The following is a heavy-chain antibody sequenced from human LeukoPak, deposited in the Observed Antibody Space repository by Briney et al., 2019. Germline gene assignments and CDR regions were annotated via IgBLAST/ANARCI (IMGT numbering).Heavy chain of an antibody. V-gene: IGHV4-38-2*02. D-gene: IGHD3-3*01. CDR3: AREISGLAIGDDYFDY. Sequence: SETLSLTCTVSGYSISSGYYWGWIRQPPGKGLEWIGSIYHSGSTYYNPSLKSRVTISVDTSKNQFSLKLSSVTAADTAVYYCAREISGLAIGDDYFDYWGQGTLVTVSS. CDR2: IYHSGST. J-gene: IGHJ4*02. CDR1: GYSISSGYY.